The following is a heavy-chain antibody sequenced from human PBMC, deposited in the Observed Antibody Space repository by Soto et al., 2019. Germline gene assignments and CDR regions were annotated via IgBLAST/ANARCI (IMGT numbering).Heavy chain of an antibody. J-gene: IGHJ6*02. Sequence: QVQLVQSGAEVKKPGSSVKVSCKASGGTFSSYAISWVQQAPGQGLEWMGGIIPIFGTANYAQKFQGRVTITADESTSTAYMELSSLRSEDTAVYYCARQRVNYDSALLRGMDVWGQGTTVTVSS. D-gene: IGHD3-3*01. CDR2: IIPIFGTA. CDR1: GGTFSSYA. V-gene: IGHV1-69*01. CDR3: ARQRVNYDSALLRGMDV.